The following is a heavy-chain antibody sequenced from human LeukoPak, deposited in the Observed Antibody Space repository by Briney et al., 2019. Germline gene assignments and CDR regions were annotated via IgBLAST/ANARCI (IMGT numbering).Heavy chain of an antibody. CDR2: IYYSGST. CDR3: ARAIGIAAGLDV. Sequence: SETLSLTCTVSGVSISSSSYYWGWIRQPPGKWLEWIGSIYYSGSTYYNPSLKSRVTMSVDTSKNQFSLKLSSVTAADTAVYYCARAIGIAAGLDVWGKGTTVTVSS. J-gene: IGHJ6*04. V-gene: IGHV4-39*07. CDR1: GVSISSSSYY. D-gene: IGHD6-13*01.